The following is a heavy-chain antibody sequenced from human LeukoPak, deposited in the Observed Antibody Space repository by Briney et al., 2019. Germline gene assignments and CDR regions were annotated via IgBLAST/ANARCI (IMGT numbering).Heavy chain of an antibody. J-gene: IGHJ4*02. Sequence: SVKDSCKASGYTFAVYYIHWFRQAPGQGLEWMGGIIPIFGTANYAQKFQGRVTITADESTSTAYMELSSLRSEDTAVYYCASDYGSGSPGVYWGQGTLITVSS. CDR1: GYTFAVYY. CDR3: ASDYGSGSPGVY. CDR2: IIPIFGTA. V-gene: IGHV1-69*13. D-gene: IGHD3-10*01.